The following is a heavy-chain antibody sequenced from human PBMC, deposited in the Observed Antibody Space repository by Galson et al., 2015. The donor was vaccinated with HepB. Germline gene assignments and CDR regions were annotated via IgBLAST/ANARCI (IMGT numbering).Heavy chain of an antibody. CDR1: GFSLRTNGVG. D-gene: IGHD6-19*01. J-gene: IGHJ4*02. V-gene: IGHV2-5*02. Sequence: PALVKPTQTLTLTCTISGFSLRTNGVGVGWIRQPPGKALEWLALIYWDDNKRYNPSLRTRLTITKDTSKNQVVLTLTNMDPVDTATYYCAHRRPSGRSGWEGLVDSWGQGTLVTVSS. CDR3: AHRRPSGRSGWEGLVDS. CDR2: IYWDDNK.